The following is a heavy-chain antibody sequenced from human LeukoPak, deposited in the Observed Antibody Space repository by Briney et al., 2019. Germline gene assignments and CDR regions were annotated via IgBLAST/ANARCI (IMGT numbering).Heavy chain of an antibody. D-gene: IGHD2-2*01. CDR3: ARLRDLVVVPAAVGFDY. J-gene: IGHJ4*02. Sequence: PSETLSLTCAVYGGSFSGYYWSWIRQPPGKGLEWIGEINHGGSTNDNPSLKSRVTISVDTSKNQVSLKLSSATAADTAVYFCARLRDLVVVPAAVGFDYWGQGTLVTVSS. V-gene: IGHV4-34*01. CDR2: INHGGST. CDR1: GGSFSGYY.